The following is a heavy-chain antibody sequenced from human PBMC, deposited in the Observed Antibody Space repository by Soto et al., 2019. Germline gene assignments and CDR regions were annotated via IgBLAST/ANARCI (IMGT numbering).Heavy chain of an antibody. D-gene: IGHD5-18*01. J-gene: IGHJ6*02. CDR1: GFTFSSYA. Sequence: GGSLRLSCAASGFTFSSYAMHWVRQAPGKGLEWVAVISYDGSNKYYADSVQGRFTISRDNSKNTLYLQMNSLRAEDTAVYYCARGRGYSYGFMGSRASSYGMDVWGQATTVTV. CDR2: ISYDGSNK. CDR3: ARGRGYSYGFMGSRASSYGMDV. V-gene: IGHV3-30-3*01.